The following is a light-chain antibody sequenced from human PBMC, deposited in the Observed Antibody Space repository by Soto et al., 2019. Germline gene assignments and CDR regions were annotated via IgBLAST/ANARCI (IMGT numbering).Light chain of an antibody. Sequence: EIVLPQSPGTLSLSPGERATLSCRASQGVSSSYLAWYQQKPGQAPRLLIYGASIRVTGIPDRFSGSGPGTDFTLTITRLQPEDFAAYYCQQDCTSPHTVGQGTKLDIK. CDR2: GAS. V-gene: IGKV3-20*01. CDR1: QGVSSSY. CDR3: QQDCTSPHT. J-gene: IGKJ2*01.